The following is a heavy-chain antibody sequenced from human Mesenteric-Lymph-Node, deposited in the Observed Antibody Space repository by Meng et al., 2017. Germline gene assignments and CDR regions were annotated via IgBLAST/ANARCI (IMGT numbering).Heavy chain of an antibody. Sequence: SETLSLTCTVSGGSISSYYWSWIRQPPGKGLEWIGYIYYSGSTNYNPSLKSRVTISVDTSKNQFSLKLSSVTAADTAVYYCAGRVWFGELFYYYYGMDVWGQGTTVTVSS. CDR3: AGRVWFGELFYYYYGMDV. J-gene: IGHJ6*02. V-gene: IGHV4-59*01. D-gene: IGHD3-10*01. CDR2: IYYSGST. CDR1: GGSISSYY.